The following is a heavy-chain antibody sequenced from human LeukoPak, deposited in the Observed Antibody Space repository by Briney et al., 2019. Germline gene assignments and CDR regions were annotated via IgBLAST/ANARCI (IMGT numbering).Heavy chain of an antibody. CDR2: IYYSGST. CDR3: ARLRSPGDFDY. J-gene: IGHJ4*02. V-gene: IGHV4-39*07. Sequence: SETLSLTCSVSGGSVSGTNYYWAWIRQPPEKGLEWIGTIYYSGSTYYNVSLKSRVTISVDTSKNQFSLNLSSVTAADTAVYYCARLRSPGDFDYWGQGTLVTVSS. D-gene: IGHD1-26*01. CDR1: GGSVSGTNYY.